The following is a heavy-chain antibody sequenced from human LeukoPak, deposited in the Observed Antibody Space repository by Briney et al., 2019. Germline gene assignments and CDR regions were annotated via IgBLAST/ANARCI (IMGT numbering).Heavy chain of an antibody. J-gene: IGHJ4*02. CDR3: ARDEYYYDSRGYSYYFDY. CDR1: GGSISSYY. D-gene: IGHD3-22*01. Sequence: SETLSLTCTVSGGSISSYYWSWIRQPPGKGLEWIGYIYYSGGTNYNPSLKSRVTISVDTSKNQFSLKLSSVTAADTAVYYCARDEYYYDSRGYSYYFDYWGQGTLVTVSS. V-gene: IGHV4-59*01. CDR2: IYYSGGT.